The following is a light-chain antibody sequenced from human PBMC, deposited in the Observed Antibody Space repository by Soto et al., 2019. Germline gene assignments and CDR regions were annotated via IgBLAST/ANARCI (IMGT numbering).Light chain of an antibody. CDR1: SSDVGGYNY. CDR3: SSYTSSSTYV. Sequence: QSALTQPASVSGSPGQSITISCTGTSSDVGGYNYVSWYQQHPGKAPKLMIYEVSNRPSGVSNRCSGSKSGNTASLPISGLQAEDEADYYCSSYTSSSTYVFGTGTKLTVL. J-gene: IGLJ1*01. CDR2: EVS. V-gene: IGLV2-14*01.